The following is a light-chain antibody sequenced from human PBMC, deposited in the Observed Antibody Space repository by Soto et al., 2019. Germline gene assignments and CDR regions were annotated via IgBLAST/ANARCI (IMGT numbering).Light chain of an antibody. CDR2: DVG. CDR3: TSYTSSSTPYV. CDR1: SSDVGGYNY. J-gene: IGLJ1*01. V-gene: IGLV2-14*01. Sequence: QSVLTQPASVPGSPGQSITISCTGTSSDVGGYNYVSWYQQHPGKAPKLMIYDVGNRPSGLSNRFSGSKSGDTASLTISGLQAEDEADYYCTSYTSSSTPYVFGTGTKVTVL.